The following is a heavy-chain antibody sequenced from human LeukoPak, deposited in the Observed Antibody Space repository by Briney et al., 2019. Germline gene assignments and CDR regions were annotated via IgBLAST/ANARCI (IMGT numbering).Heavy chain of an antibody. CDR2: ISSSGGST. Sequence: GGSLRLSCAASGFTFSSYAMSWVRQAPGKELEGASTISSSGGSTYYADSVKGRFTISRDNSKNTLFLQMNSLRVEDTAVYYCARDKYNSGGDSWGQGTLVTVSS. V-gene: IGHV3-23*01. J-gene: IGHJ4*02. CDR1: GFTFSSYA. D-gene: IGHD6-19*01. CDR3: ARDKYNSGGDS.